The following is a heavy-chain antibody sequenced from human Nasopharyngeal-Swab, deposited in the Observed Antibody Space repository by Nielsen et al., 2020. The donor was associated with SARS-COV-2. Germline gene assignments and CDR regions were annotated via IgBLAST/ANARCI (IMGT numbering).Heavy chain of an antibody. CDR1: GYTFTVSY. CDR2: INPKSGGT. J-gene: IGHJ4*02. V-gene: IGHV1-2*06. Sequence: ASVKVSCKASGYTFTVSYIHWVRQAPGQGLEWMGRINPKSGGTVYAQKFQGRVTMTGDTSISTAIMVLSSLTSDDTAVYYCARDLGSSSSTDNWGQGTLVTVSA. D-gene: IGHD6-6*01. CDR3: ARDLGSSSSTDN.